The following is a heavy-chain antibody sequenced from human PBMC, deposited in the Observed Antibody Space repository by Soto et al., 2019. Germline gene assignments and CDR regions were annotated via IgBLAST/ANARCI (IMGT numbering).Heavy chain of an antibody. D-gene: IGHD3-10*01. CDR2: ISPTSSYT. CDR3: ARGGRGYYYYLSGQDL. V-gene: IGHV3-11*06. J-gene: IGHJ4*02. Sequence: PGGSLRFSCAASAFTFSDYDMRGIRQAPGQGLECVSYISPTSSYTDYVDSVKGRFTISRDDAQNSLYLEMNSLGIEDTAFYYCARGGRGYYYYLSGQDLWGEGT. CDR1: AFTFSDYD.